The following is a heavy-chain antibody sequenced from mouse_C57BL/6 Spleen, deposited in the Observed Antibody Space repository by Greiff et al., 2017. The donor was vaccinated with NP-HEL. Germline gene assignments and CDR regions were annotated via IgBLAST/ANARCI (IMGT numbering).Heavy chain of an antibody. Sequence: EVQRVESGEGLVKPGGSLKLSCAASGFTFSSYAMSWVRQTPEKRLEWVAYISSGGDYIYYADTVEGRFTISRDNARNTLYLQMSSLKSEDTAMYYCTRDRDYSNYDAMDYWGQGTSVTVSS. CDR2: ISSGGDYI. D-gene: IGHD2-5*01. CDR1: GFTFSSYA. CDR3: TRDRDYSNYDAMDY. V-gene: IGHV5-9-1*02. J-gene: IGHJ4*01.